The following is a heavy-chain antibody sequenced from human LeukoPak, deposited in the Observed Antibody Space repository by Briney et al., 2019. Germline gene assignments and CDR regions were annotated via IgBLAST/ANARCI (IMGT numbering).Heavy chain of an antibody. D-gene: IGHD3-10*01. V-gene: IGHV3-73*01. CDR2: IRSEPNSYAT. CDR3: TSSYGMDYYGMDV. Sequence: GGSLRLSCAASGFTLTASSIHWVRQASGKGLEWLGRIRSEPNSYATTYVASVKGRFTFSRDDSRNTAYLQMNSLKTEDTAVYYRTSSYGMDYYGMDVWGQGTTVTVSS. J-gene: IGHJ6*02. CDR1: GFTLTASS.